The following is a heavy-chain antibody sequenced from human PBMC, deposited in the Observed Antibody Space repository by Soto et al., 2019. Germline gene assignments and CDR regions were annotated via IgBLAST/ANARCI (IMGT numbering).Heavy chain of an antibody. CDR1: GYTFTGYY. J-gene: IGHJ6*02. Sequence: ASVKVSCKASGYTFTGYYVHWVRQAPGQGLEWMGWINPNSGGTNYAQKFQGRVTMTRDTSISTAYMELSRLRSDDTAAYYCARASIAARWYYYGMDVWGQGTTVTVS. V-gene: IGHV1-2*02. CDR3: ARASIAARWYYYGMDV. CDR2: INPNSGGT. D-gene: IGHD6-6*01.